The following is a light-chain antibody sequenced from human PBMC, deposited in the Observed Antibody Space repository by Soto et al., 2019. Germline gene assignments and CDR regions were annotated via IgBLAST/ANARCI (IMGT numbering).Light chain of an antibody. CDR2: GAS. V-gene: IGKV3-20*01. Sequence: EIVLTQSPGTLSLSPGEGATLSCRASQTISNTYLAWYQQKPGQAPRILIYGASSRATGIPDRFSGSGSGTDFTLTIRGLEPEDFAVYYCQLYGRTVFNFGPGTKVDIK. CDR3: QLYGRTVFN. CDR1: QTISNTY. J-gene: IGKJ3*01.